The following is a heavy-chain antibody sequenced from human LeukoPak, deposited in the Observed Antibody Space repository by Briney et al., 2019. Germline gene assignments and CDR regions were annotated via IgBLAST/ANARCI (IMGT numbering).Heavy chain of an antibody. CDR1: GFTFSSYS. CDR3: ARDGWFGDYNWFDP. V-gene: IGHV3-48*01. D-gene: IGHD3-10*01. Sequence: GGSLRLSCAASGFTFSSYSMNWVRQAPGKGLEWVSYISSASNTIYYVDSVKGRFTISRDNAKNSLYLQMNSLRAEDTAMYYCARDGWFGDYNWFDPWGQGTLVTVSS. CDR2: ISSASNTI. J-gene: IGHJ5*02.